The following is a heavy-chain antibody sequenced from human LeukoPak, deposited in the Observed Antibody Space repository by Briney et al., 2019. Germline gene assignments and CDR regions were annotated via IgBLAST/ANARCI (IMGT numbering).Heavy chain of an antibody. Sequence: GGSLRLSCAASGFTFSSYAMHWVRQAPGKGLEWVAVISYDGSNKYYADSVKGRFTISRDNSKNTLYLQMNSLRAEDTAVYYCARECVGSSSWYIPEYYFDYRGQGTLVTVSS. J-gene: IGHJ4*02. V-gene: IGHV3-30*04. D-gene: IGHD6-13*01. CDR3: ARECVGSSSWYIPEYYFDY. CDR2: ISYDGSNK. CDR1: GFTFSSYA.